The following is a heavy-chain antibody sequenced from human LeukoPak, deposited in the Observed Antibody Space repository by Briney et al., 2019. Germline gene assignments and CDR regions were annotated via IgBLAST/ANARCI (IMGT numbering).Heavy chain of an antibody. D-gene: IGHD2-21*02. CDR2: IIPIFGTA. J-gene: IGHJ5*02. V-gene: IGHV1-69*05. Sequence: ASVKVSCKASGDTFSSYAISWVRQAPGQGLEWMGGIIPIFGTANYAQKFQGRVTITTDESTNTAYMELSSLRSEDTAVYYCARKHHRTYCGGDCYKYNWFDPWGQGTLVTVSS. CDR3: ARKHHRTYCGGDCYKYNWFDP. CDR1: GDTFSSYA.